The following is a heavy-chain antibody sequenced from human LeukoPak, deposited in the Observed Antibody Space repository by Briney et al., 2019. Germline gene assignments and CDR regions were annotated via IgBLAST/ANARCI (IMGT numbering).Heavy chain of an antibody. CDR2: IYYSGST. J-gene: IGHJ3*02. Sequence: SETLSLTCTVSGGSISSYYWSWIRQPPGKGLEWIGYIYYSGSTNYNPSLKSRVTISVDTSKNQFSLKLSSVTAADTAVYYCAREGGPYCSGGSCRAFDIWGQGTMVTVSS. CDR1: GGSISSYY. V-gene: IGHV4-59*01. D-gene: IGHD2-15*01. CDR3: AREGGPYCSGGSCRAFDI.